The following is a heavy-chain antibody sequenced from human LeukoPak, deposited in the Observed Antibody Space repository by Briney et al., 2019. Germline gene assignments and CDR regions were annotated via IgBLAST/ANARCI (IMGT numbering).Heavy chain of an antibody. J-gene: IGHJ4*02. Sequence: SETLSLTCAVSGGSISSGGYSWSWIRQPPGKGLEWIGYIYHSGSTYYNSSLKSRVTISVDTSKNQFSLKLSSVTAADTAVYYCATDAHDYWGQGTLVTVSS. CDR2: IYHSGST. CDR1: GGSISSGGYS. CDR3: ATDAHDY. V-gene: IGHV4-30-2*01.